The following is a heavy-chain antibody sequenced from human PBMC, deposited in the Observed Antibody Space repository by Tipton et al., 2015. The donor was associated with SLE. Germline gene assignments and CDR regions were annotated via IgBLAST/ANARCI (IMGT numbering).Heavy chain of an antibody. J-gene: IGHJ3*02. CDR1: GFTFSSYA. V-gene: IGHV3-23*01. Sequence: SLRLSCAASGFTFSSYAMSWVRQAPGKGLEWVSAISGSGGSTYYADSVKGRFTISRDNSKNTLYLQMNSLRAEDTAVYYCARGGSGWPDAFDIWGQGTMVTVSS. CDR2: ISGSGGST. D-gene: IGHD6-19*01. CDR3: ARGGSGWPDAFDI.